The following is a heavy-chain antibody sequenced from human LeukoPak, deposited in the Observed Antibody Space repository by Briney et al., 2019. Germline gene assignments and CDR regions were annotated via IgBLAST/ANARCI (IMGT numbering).Heavy chain of an antibody. CDR3: ARGRYGDYFDY. D-gene: IGHD4-17*01. Sequence: GGSLRLSCAASGFTVSSSYMSWVRQAPGKGLEWVSVIYSGGSTYYADSVKGRFTISRDNSKNTLYLQMNSLRAEDTAVYYCARGRYGDYFDYWGQGTLVTVSS. J-gene: IGHJ4*02. V-gene: IGHV3-66*01. CDR2: IYSGGST. CDR1: GFTVSSSY.